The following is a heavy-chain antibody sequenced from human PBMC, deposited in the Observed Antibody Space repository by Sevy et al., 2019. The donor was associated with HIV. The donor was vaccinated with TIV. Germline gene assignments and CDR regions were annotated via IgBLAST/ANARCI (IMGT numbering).Heavy chain of an antibody. CDR3: TTEVTFGGVIVTPDPLDY. D-gene: IGHD3-16*02. J-gene: IGHJ4*02. CDR2: IKSKTDGGTT. V-gene: IGHV3-15*01. Sequence: GGSLRLSCAASGFTFSNAWMSWVRQAPGKGLEWVGRIKSKTDGGTTDYAAPVEGRFTISRDDSKNTRYLQMNSLKTEDTAVYYCTTEVTFGGVIVTPDPLDYWGQGTLVTVSS. CDR1: GFTFSNAW.